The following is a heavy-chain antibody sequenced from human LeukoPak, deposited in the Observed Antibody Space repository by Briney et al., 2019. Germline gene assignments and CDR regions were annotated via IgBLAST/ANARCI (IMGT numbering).Heavy chain of an antibody. CDR3: ARDSINWYSVDN. CDR2: IWYDGSNK. J-gene: IGHJ4*02. CDR1: GFTFSSYG. V-gene: IGHV3-33*01. D-gene: IGHD6-13*01. Sequence: PGRSLRLSCAAYGFTFSSYGMQWVRQAPGKGLEWVAVIWYDGSNKYYADSVKVRFTISRYNSKNTQYLQMSRLRAEDTAVYYCARDSINWYSVDNWGQGTLVTVSS.